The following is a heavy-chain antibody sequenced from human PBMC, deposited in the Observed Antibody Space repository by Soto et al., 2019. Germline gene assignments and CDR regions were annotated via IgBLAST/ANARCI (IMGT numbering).Heavy chain of an antibody. D-gene: IGHD2-2*01. V-gene: IGHV4-34*01. CDR3: ARGSFCRGTSCYEGLDP. J-gene: IGHJ5*02. CDR1: GGSFSGYY. Sequence: PSETLSLTCAVYGGSFSGYYWSWIRQPPGKGLEWIGEINHSGSTNYNPSLKSRVTISVDTSKNQFSLKLSSVTAADTAVYYCARGSFCRGTSCYEGLDPWGQGTPVTVAS. CDR2: INHSGST.